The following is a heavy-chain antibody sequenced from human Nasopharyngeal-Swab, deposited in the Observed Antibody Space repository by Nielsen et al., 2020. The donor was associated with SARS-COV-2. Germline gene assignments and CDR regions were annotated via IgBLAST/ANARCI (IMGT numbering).Heavy chain of an antibody. J-gene: IGHJ6*03. D-gene: IGHD2-21*01. Sequence: SETLSLTCAVSGGSFSGYYWSWIRQPPGKGLEWIGEINHSGSTNYNPSLKSRVTISVDTSKNQFSLKLSSVTAADTAVYYCARVVVGTGGYYYYMDVWGKGTTVTVSS. CDR1: GGSFSGYY. V-gene: IGHV4-34*01. CDR3: ARVVVGTGGYYYYMDV. CDR2: INHSGST.